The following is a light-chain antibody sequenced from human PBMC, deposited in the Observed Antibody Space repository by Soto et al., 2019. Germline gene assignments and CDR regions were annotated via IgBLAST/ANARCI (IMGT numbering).Light chain of an antibody. V-gene: IGKV3-15*01. Sequence: EIVMTQSPATLSVSPGERATLSCRASQSVSSTLAWYQQKPGQAPRLLIYGASTRATGIPARFSGSGSGTEFTLTISSLQSEDFAVYYCQQYNDWPWLTFGGGTKVEIK. CDR1: QSVSST. CDR3: QQYNDWPWLT. J-gene: IGKJ4*01. CDR2: GAS.